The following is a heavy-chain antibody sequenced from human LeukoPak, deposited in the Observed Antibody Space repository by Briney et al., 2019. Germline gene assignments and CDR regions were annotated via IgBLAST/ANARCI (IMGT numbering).Heavy chain of an antibody. CDR2: INPSGGST. V-gene: IGHV1-46*01. J-gene: IGHJ4*02. CDR3: ARAGTTVTLGIDYFDY. D-gene: IGHD4-17*01. CDR1: GYTFTSYY. Sequence: APVKVSCKASGYTFTSYYMHWVRQAPGQGLEWMGIINPSGGSTSYAQKFQGRVTMTRDTSTSTVYMELSSLRSEDTAVYYCARAGTTVTLGIDYFDYWGQGTLVTVSS.